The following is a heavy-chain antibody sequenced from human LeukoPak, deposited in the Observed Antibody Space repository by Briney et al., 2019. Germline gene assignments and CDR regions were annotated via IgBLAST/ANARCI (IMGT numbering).Heavy chain of an antibody. V-gene: IGHV3-23*01. CDR3: AKDHLGYGYCDY. CDR2: ISGSGGST. J-gene: IGHJ4*02. D-gene: IGHD5-18*01. CDR1: GFTFSSYA. Sequence: PGESLRLSCAASGFTFSSYAMSWVRQAPGKGLEWVSAISGSGGSTYYADSVKGRFTISRDNSKNTLYLQRNSLRAEDTAVYYCAKDHLGYGYCDYWGQGTLVTVSS.